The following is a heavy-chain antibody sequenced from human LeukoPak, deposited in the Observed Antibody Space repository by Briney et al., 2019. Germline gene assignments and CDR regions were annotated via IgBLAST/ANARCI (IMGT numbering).Heavy chain of an antibody. CDR1: GFTFNNYA. V-gene: IGHV3-23*01. CDR3: ARGKYGGYFIDY. Sequence: GGSLRLSCAASGFTFNNYALTWVRQTPGKGLEWVSAISGSGGSTYYADSVKGRFTISRDNSKNTLYLQMNSLRAEDTAVYYCARGKYGGYFIDYWGQGTLVTVSS. D-gene: IGHD5-12*01. J-gene: IGHJ4*02. CDR2: ISGSGGST.